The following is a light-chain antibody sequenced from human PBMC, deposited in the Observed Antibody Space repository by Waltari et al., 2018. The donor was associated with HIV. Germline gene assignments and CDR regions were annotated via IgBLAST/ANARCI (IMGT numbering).Light chain of an antibody. J-gene: IGKJ4*01. CDR1: QSLLYTSNNKNY. Sequence: DFVMTQSPDSLTVSLGERATINCKSSQSLLYTSNNKNYLALYQQKPGQPPNLRIYWASIRESGVPDRFSGSGSGTDFTLTISSMQAEDVAVYYCQKYYNTPLTFGGGTKVEIK. CDR2: WAS. CDR3: QKYYNTPLT. V-gene: IGKV4-1*01.